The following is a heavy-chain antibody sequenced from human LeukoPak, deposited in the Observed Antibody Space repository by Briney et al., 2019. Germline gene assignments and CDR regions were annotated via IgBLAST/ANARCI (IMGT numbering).Heavy chain of an antibody. J-gene: IGHJ4*02. CDR1: GFTFDDYA. CDR2: ISWNSGII. CDR3: TKDSVAMVTTSDY. D-gene: IGHD5-18*01. Sequence: PGGSLRLSWAASGFTFDDYAMHWVRQAPGKGLEWVSGISWNSGIIGYADSVKGRFTTSRDNAKNSLYLQMNSLRPEDTALYYCTKDSVAMVTTSDYWGQGTLATDSS. V-gene: IGHV3-9*01.